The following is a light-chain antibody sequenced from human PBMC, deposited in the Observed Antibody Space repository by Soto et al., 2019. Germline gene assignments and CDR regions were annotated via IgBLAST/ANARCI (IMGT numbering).Light chain of an antibody. Sequence: AIQMTQSPSSLSASVGDRVTITCRASQGMRNDLGWYQQKPGKAPKLLIYATSTLQSGVPSRFSGSGSGTDFTLTIGSLQPEDFATYYCLQDYDYPLTFGGGTKVEIK. CDR2: ATS. V-gene: IGKV1-6*01. CDR3: LQDYDYPLT. J-gene: IGKJ4*01. CDR1: QGMRND.